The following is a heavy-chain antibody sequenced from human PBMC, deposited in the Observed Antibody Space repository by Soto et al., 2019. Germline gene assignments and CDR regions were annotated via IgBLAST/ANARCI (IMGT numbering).Heavy chain of an antibody. V-gene: IGHV4-34*01. CDR1: GGSFSGYY. CDR2: INHSGST. D-gene: IGHD3-9*01. CDR3: ARLAFKNFDWLSAYSYGMDF. Sequence: SETLSLTCAVYGGSFSGYYWSWIRQPPGKGLEWIGEINHSGSTNYNPSLKSRVTISVDTSKNQFSLKLSSVTAADTAVYYCARLAFKNFDWLSAYSYGMDFWGQGTTVTVSS. J-gene: IGHJ6*02.